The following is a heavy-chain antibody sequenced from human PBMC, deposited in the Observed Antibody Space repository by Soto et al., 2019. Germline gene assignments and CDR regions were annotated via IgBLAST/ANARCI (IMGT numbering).Heavy chain of an antibody. D-gene: IGHD4-17*01. CDR2: INHNGTT. V-gene: IGHV4-34*01. Sequence: PWETLSLTCAAYGGPFSGYYWSWIRQPPGKGLEWVGEINHNGTTNYNPSLKSRVTISVDTSKSHFSLKLNSVTAAHTAVFYCARFTRGDYLLAVSRHGMDVWGQGTTVTVSS. CDR3: ARFTRGDYLLAVSRHGMDV. CDR1: GGPFSGYY. J-gene: IGHJ6*02.